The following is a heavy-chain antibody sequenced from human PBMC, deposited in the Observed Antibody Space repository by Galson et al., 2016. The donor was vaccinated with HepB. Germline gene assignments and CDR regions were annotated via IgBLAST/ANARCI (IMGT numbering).Heavy chain of an antibody. D-gene: IGHD6-13*01. V-gene: IGHV3-7*01. CDR2: INQDGREE. Sequence: SLRLSCAASGFTFSTHWMGWVRQTPERGLEWVANINQDGREEHYLGSVKGRFTISRDNARNSLFLEMNSQRDEDSAIYYGARGPAGAAAGKYDSWGQGTLVTVSS. J-gene: IGHJ4*02. CDR1: GFTFSTHW. CDR3: ARGPAGAAAGKYDS.